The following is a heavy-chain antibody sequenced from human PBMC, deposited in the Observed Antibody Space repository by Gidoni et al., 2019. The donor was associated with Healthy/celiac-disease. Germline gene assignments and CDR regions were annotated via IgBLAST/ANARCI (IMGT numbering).Heavy chain of an antibody. D-gene: IGHD6-6*01. CDR1: GFPVSDYY. V-gene: IGHV3-11*01. J-gene: IGHJ6*03. CDR3: ARDMKVVAYYYMDV. CDR2: ISGSGITK. Sequence: QVQLVESGGGLVKPGGSLRRSWTASGFPVSDYYMMWIRQAPGKGLEWVSYISGSGITKYYGDSVKGRFTISRDNAKNSLFLQMNSLRAEDTAVYYCARDMKVVAYYYMDVWGKGTTVTVSS.